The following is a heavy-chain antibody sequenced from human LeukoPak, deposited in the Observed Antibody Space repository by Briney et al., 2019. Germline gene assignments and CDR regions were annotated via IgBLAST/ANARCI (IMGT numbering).Heavy chain of an antibody. CDR1: GFTFSSYA. CDR2: ISYDGSNK. V-gene: IGHV3-30*18. CDR3: VKELKQWLGAIVY. Sequence: GGSLRLSCAASGFTFSSYAMHWVRQAPGKGLEWVAVISYDGSNKYYADSVKGRFTISRDNAKNSLYLQMNSLRAEDTALYYCVKELKQWLGAIVYWGQGTRVTVSS. J-gene: IGHJ4*02. D-gene: IGHD6-19*01.